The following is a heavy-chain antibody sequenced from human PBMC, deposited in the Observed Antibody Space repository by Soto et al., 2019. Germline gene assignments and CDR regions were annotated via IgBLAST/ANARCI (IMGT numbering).Heavy chain of an antibody. CDR3: ARYSGYDTYYFDY. Sequence: LSLTCTVSGGSISSYYWSWIRQPPGKGLEWIGYIYYSGSTNYNPSLKSRVTISVDTSKNQFSLKLSSVTAADTAVYYCARYSGYDTYYFDYWGQGTLVTVSS. V-gene: IGHV4-59*08. CDR1: GGSISSYY. CDR2: IYYSGST. J-gene: IGHJ4*02. D-gene: IGHD5-12*01.